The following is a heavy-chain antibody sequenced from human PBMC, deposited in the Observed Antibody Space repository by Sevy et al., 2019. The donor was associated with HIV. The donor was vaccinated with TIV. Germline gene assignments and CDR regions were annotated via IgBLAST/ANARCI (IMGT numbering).Heavy chain of an antibody. D-gene: IGHD3-10*01. CDR1: GFTFSSYA. CDR2: ISYDGSNK. J-gene: IGHJ6*02. V-gene: IGHV3-30*04. CDR3: ARATFSNTCFGESYGMDV. Sequence: GSLRLSCAASGFTFSSYAMHWVRQAPGKGLEWGTVISYDGSNKYYADSVKGRFTISRDNSKNTLYLQMNSLRAEDTGVYYCARATFSNTCFGESYGMDVWGQGTTVTVSS.